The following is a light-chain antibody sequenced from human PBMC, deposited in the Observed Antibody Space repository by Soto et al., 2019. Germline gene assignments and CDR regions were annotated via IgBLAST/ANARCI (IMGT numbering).Light chain of an antibody. CDR3: MQGTQSPHT. J-gene: IGKJ2*01. CDR2: NIS. Sequence: DIVMTQTPLFSPVTLGQPASISCRSSQSLVRRDGNAYLSWLHQRPGQPPRLLIYNISNRFSGVPDRFSGSGAGTDFTLKISSVEAEDAGVYYCMQGTQSPHTFGQGTRLEIK. V-gene: IGKV2-24*01. CDR1: QSLVRRDGNAY.